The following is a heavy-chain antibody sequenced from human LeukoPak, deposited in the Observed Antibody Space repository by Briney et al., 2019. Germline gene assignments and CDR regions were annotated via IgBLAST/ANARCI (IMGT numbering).Heavy chain of an antibody. CDR3: AKDLYSNYGPADY. Sequence: GGSLRLSCAASGFTFSSYAMSWVRQAPGKGLEWVSTINGGGVNTHYADSVGGRFTISRDNSKNTLFLQMNSLRDEDTAVYYRAKDLYSNYGPADYWGQGNLVTVSS. CDR2: INGGGVNT. D-gene: IGHD4-11*01. J-gene: IGHJ4*02. CDR1: GFTFSSYA. V-gene: IGHV3-23*01.